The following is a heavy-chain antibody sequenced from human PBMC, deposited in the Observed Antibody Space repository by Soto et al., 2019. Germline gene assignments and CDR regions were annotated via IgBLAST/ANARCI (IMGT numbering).Heavy chain of an antibody. Sequence: QVQLVESGGGVVQPGRSLRLSCAASGFTFSSYGMHWVRQAPGKGLEWVAVIWYDGSNKDYADSVKGRFTISRDNSKNTRYRQMNSLRAEDTAVYYCARDGYCSGGSCYSVPVFDYWGQGTLVTVSS. V-gene: IGHV3-33*01. CDR3: ARDGYCSGGSCYSVPVFDY. CDR2: IWYDGSNK. J-gene: IGHJ4*02. CDR1: GFTFSSYG. D-gene: IGHD2-15*01.